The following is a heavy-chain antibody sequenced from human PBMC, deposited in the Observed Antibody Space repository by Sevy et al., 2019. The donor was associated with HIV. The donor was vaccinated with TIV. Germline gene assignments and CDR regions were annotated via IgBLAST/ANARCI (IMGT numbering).Heavy chain of an antibody. D-gene: IGHD2-2*01. Sequence: SETLSLTCTVSGVSISPYYWTWVRQPPGKGLEWIGYIYCTGSSDHNSSLKSRVTTSVDTSKNQFSLRLTSVTAADTASYYCARGGPIQHQLDYFDSWGQGTLVTVSS. J-gene: IGHJ4*02. CDR2: IYCTGSS. V-gene: IGHV4-59*01. CDR3: ARGGPIQHQLDYFDS. CDR1: GVSISPYY.